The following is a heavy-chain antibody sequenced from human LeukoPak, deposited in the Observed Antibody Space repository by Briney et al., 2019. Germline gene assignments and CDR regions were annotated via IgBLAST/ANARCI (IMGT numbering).Heavy chain of an antibody. J-gene: IGHJ6*03. Sequence: QPGGSLRLSCAASGFTFSTYAMSWVRQAPGKGLERVSLIGGSDGRTRYADSVKGRFTISRDNSKNILYLEMNSLRAEDTAVYYCAKDSSSYDWGYMDVWGKGTTVTIS. D-gene: IGHD3-22*01. CDR3: AKDSSSYDWGYMDV. CDR1: GFTFSTYA. V-gene: IGHV3-23*01. CDR2: IGGSDGRT.